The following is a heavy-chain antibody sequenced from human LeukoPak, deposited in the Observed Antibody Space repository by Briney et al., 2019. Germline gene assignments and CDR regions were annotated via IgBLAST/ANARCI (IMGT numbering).Heavy chain of an antibody. J-gene: IGHJ4*02. CDR1: GFTFDDYS. CDR2: ISRDGSST. Sequence: PGGSLRLSCAASGFTFDDYSFHWVRQAPGKGLEWVSLISRDGSSTYYADSVKGRFTISGDNSKNSVYLQMNSLRTEDTALYYCTKDRYCSTTNCPLDYWGQGTLVTVSS. D-gene: IGHD2-2*01. V-gene: IGHV3-43*01. CDR3: TKDRYCSTTNCPLDY.